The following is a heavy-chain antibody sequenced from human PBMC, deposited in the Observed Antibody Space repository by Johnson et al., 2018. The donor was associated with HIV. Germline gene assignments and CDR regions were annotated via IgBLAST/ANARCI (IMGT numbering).Heavy chain of an antibody. CDR1: GITVSSNY. V-gene: IGHV3-66*01. J-gene: IGHJ3*02. CDR2: IYSGGST. D-gene: IGHD5-24*01. CDR3: AKDHPQMATIVGAFDI. Sequence: MLLVESGGGLAQPGGSLRLSCAASGITVSSNYMSWVRQAPGKGLEWVSVIYSGGSTYYADSVKGRFTISRDNSKNTLYLQMNSLRAEDTAVYYCAKDHPQMATIVGAFDIWGQGTMVTVSS.